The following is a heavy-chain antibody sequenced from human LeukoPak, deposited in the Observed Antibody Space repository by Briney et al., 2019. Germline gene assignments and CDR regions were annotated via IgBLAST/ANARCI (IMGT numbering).Heavy chain of an antibody. V-gene: IGHV4-30-4*01. D-gene: IGHD3-10*02. CDR2: IYYSGST. Sequence: SQTLSLTCTVSGGSVSSGDYYWSWIRQPPGKGLEWIGYIYYSGSTYYNPSLKSRVTISVDTSKNQFSLKLSSVTAADTAVYYCAGRPSSITMLAFDYWGQGTLVTVSS. CDR1: GGSVSSGDYY. CDR3: AGRPSSITMLAFDY. J-gene: IGHJ4*02.